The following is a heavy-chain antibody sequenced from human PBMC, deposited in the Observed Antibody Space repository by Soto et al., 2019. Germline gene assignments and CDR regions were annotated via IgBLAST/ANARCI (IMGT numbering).Heavy chain of an antibody. CDR2: ISGNGAKT. CDR1: GFTFSKYA. J-gene: IGHJ4*02. CDR3: ARGQDYYDSTGYSYVDY. Sequence: GGSLRLSCAASGFTFSKYAMTWVRQAPGKGLEWVSAISGNGAKTGYADSVKGRFTISRDNSKNTLYLQVNGLRAEDTAIYYCARGQDYYDSTGYSYVDYRGQGIPVTVSS. V-gene: IGHV3-23*01. D-gene: IGHD3-22*01.